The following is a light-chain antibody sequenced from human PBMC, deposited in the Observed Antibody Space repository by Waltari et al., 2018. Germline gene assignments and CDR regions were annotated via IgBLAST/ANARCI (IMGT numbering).Light chain of an antibody. Sequence: EVVMTQSPGTLSESPGERVTLSCRASQNINRKLAWYQQRPDQAPRLLIYEASTRAVGTPPRFSGSGSGADFTLTISSLQSEDFAVYFCQQYDTWPRTFGQGTNLAI. CDR1: QNINRK. V-gene: IGKV3-15*01. CDR2: EAS. J-gene: IGKJ2*01. CDR3: QQYDTWPRT.